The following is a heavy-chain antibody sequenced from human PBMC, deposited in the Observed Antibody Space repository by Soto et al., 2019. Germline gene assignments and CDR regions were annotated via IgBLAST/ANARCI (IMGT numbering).Heavy chain of an antibody. Sequence: SETLSLTCAVYGGSFSGYYWSWIRQPPGKGLEWIGEINHSGSTNYNPSLKSRVTISVDTSKNQFSLKLSSVTAADTAVYYCARRGIVVVPAAITYNWFDPWGQGTLVTGSS. J-gene: IGHJ5*02. CDR2: INHSGST. D-gene: IGHD2-2*01. V-gene: IGHV4-34*01. CDR3: ARRGIVVVPAAITYNWFDP. CDR1: GGSFSGYY.